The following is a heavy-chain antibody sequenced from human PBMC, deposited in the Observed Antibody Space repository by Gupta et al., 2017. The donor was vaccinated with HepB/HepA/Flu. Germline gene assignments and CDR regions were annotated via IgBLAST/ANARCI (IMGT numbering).Heavy chain of an antibody. J-gene: IGHJ4*02. CDR2: IYYSGST. CDR1: GGTISSYY. CDR3: AEGYWGPTVTYYMDY. Sequence: VQLQESGPGLVKPSETLSLTCTVSGGTISSYYWSWIRQPPGKGLEWIGYIYYSGSTNYNPSLKSRVTIAVDTSKNQFSLKLSSVTAADTAVYYCAEGYWGPTVTYYMDYWGQGTLVTVSS. V-gene: IGHV4-59*01. D-gene: IGHD2-15*01.